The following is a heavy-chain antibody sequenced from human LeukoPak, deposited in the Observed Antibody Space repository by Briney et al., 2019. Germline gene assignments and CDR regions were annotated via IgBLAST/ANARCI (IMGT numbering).Heavy chain of an antibody. D-gene: IGHD3-10*01. Sequence: GGSLRLSCAASGFTFSSYEMNWVRQAPGKGLEWVSYISSSGSTIYYADSVKGRFTISRDNAKNSLYLQMNSLRAEDTAAYYCARLRSTYYYGSGSSSQYYYYYYMDVWGKGTTVTISS. CDR3: ARLRSTYYYGSGSSSQYYYYYYMDV. CDR1: GFTFSSYE. V-gene: IGHV3-48*03. J-gene: IGHJ6*03. CDR2: ISSSGSTI.